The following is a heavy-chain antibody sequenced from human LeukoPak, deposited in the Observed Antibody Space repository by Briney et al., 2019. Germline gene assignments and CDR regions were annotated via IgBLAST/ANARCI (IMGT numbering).Heavy chain of an antibody. J-gene: IGHJ6*03. CDR3: ARGYFDWVRGGAYYYYYYMDV. V-gene: IGHV1-18*01. Sequence: ASVTVSCKASGYTFTSYGISWVRQAPGQGLEWMGWISAYNGNTNYAQKLQGRVTMTTDTSTSTAYMELRSLRSDDTAVYYCARGYFDWVRGGAYYYYYYMDVWGKGTTVTVSS. CDR1: GYTFTSYG. CDR2: ISAYNGNT. D-gene: IGHD3-9*01.